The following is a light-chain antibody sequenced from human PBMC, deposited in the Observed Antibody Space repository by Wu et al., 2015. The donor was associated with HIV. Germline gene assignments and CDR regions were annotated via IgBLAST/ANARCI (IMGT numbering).Light chain of an antibody. J-gene: IGKJ2*03. Sequence: EIVLTQSPGTLSLSPGERATLSCRASQSASSSYLAWYQQKPGQAPRLLIYGASSRATGIPDRFSGSGSGTDFTLTISRLEPEDFAVYYCQQYGSSLLYSFGQGTKLEIK. V-gene: IGKV3-20*01. CDR1: QSASSSY. CDR3: QQYGSSLLYS. CDR2: GAS.